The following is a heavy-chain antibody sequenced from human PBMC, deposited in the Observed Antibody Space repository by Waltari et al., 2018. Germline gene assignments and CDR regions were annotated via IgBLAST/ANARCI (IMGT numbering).Heavy chain of an antibody. CDR2: INPNSGGT. V-gene: IGHV1-2*02. D-gene: IGHD3-3*01. CDR1: GYTFTGYY. J-gene: IGHJ4*02. CDR3: ARDVPGGDFWSGYYTTVPFAY. Sequence: QVQLVQSGAEVKKPGASVKVSCKASGYTFTGYYMHWVRQAPGQGLEWMGWINPNSGGTNYAQKFQGRVTMTRDTAISTAYMELSRLRSDDTAVYYCARDVPGGDFWSGYYTTVPFAYWGQGTLVTVSS.